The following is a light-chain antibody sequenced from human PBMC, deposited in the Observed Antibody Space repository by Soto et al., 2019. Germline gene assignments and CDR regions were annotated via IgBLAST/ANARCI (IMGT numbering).Light chain of an antibody. CDR1: QSISNS. Sequence: DIQMTQSPSTLSASVGDRVTITCRASQSISNSLAWYQQKPGKAPNLLIYKASSLESGVPSRFSGSGSGTEFTLTISILQPDDVATYYCRQYVSYPVTFGGGTKVEMK. CDR3: RQYVSYPVT. V-gene: IGKV1-5*03. CDR2: KAS. J-gene: IGKJ4*01.